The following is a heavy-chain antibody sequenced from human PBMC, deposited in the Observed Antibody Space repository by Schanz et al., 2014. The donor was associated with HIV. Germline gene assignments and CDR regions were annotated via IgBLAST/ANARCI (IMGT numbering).Heavy chain of an antibody. CDR3: AKSRGDSWPYGMDV. CDR2: ISGSGGST. J-gene: IGHJ6*02. D-gene: IGHD4-17*01. Sequence: EVQLAESGGGLVKPGGSLRLSCAASGFSFSTYAMAWVRQAPGKGLEWVSAISGSGGSTYYADSVKGRFTISRDNSKNTLYLQMNSLRAKDTAEDYCAKSRGDSWPYGMDVWGQGTTVTVSS. V-gene: IGHV3-23*04. CDR1: GFSFSTYA.